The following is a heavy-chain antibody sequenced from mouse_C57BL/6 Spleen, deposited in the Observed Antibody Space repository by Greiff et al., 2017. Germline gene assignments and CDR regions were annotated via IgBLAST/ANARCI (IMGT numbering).Heavy chain of an antibody. J-gene: IGHJ1*03. CDR2: ISDGGSYT. CDR3: ARADYGRGYFDV. V-gene: IGHV5-4*03. CDR1: GFTFSSSA. D-gene: IGHD1-1*01. Sequence: EVKLMESGGGLVKPGGSLKLSCAASGFTFSSSAMSWVRQTPEKRLEWVATISDGGSYTYDPDNVKGRFTISRENAKNNLYLQMSHLKSEDTAMYYCARADYGRGYFDVWGTGTTVTVSS.